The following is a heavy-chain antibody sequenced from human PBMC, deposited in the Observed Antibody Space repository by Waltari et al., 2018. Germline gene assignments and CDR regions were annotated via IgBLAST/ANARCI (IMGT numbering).Heavy chain of an antibody. CDR1: GGSFSGYY. J-gene: IGHJ2*01. CDR2: INHSGST. CDR3: ARGWYFDL. V-gene: IGHV4-34*01. Sequence: QVQLQQWGAGLLKPSETLPLTCAVYGGSFSGYYWSWIRQPPGKGLEWIGEINHSGSTNYNPSLKSRVTISVDTSKNQFSLKLSSVTAADTAVYYCARGWYFDLWGRGTLVTVSS.